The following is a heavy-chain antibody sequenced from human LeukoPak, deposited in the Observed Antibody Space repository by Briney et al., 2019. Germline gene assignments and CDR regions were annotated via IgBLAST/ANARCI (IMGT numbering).Heavy chain of an antibody. V-gene: IGHV3-30*04. CDR3: ARDPYNGYYGDDYYYYMDV. CDR2: ISYDGSNK. D-gene: IGHD4-17*01. J-gene: IGHJ6*03. CDR1: GFTFSSYA. Sequence: GGSLRLSCAASGFTFSSYAMHWVRQAPGKGLEWVAVISYDGSNKKYGDSLKGRFTISRDNAKNSLSLQMNSLRAEDTAVYYCARDPYNGYYGDDYYYYMDVWGKGTTVTISS.